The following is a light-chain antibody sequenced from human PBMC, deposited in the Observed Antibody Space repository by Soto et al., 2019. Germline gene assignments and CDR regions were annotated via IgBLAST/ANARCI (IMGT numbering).Light chain of an antibody. Sequence: DIQMTQSPSSLSASVGDRVTITCRASQDISNFLAWYQQKPGKVPKVLIYAASTLQSGVPSRFSGSGSGTDFTLTTSSLQPEDVATYYCQQYDGVPRTFGQGTKVEIK. V-gene: IGKV1-27*01. CDR2: AAS. J-gene: IGKJ1*01. CDR1: QDISNF. CDR3: QQYDGVPRT.